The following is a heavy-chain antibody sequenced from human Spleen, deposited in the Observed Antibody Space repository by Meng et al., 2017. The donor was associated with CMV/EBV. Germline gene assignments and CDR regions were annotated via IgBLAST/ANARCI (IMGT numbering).Heavy chain of an antibody. CDR3: ATKSLAV. J-gene: IGHJ4*02. CDR1: GFTFSSYA. D-gene: IGHD6-19*01. V-gene: IGHV1-46*01. Sequence: ASGFTFSSYAMSWVRQAPGQGLEWMGIINPSGGSTTYAQRFQGRVTMTRETSTSTVYMELSSLRSEDTAVYYCATKSLAVWGQGTLVTVSS. CDR2: INPSGGST.